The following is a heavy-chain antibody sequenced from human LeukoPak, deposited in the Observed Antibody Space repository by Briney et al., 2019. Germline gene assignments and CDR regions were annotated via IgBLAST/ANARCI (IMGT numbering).Heavy chain of an antibody. D-gene: IGHD3-10*01. J-gene: IGHJ4*02. Sequence: PAETLSLTCAVSGASISSGGYAWGWIRQPRGKGLEWIGDIYHSGSTYYNPSLKSRVTISVDRSKNQFSLKLSSVTAADTAVYYCARGGTMVRGVIIRQFDYWGQGTLVTVSS. CDR1: GASISSGGYA. CDR2: IYHSGST. V-gene: IGHV4-30-2*01. CDR3: ARGGTMVRGVIIRQFDY.